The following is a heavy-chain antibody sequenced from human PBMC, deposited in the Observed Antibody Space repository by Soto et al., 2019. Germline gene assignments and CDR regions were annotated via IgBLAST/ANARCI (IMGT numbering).Heavy chain of an antibody. J-gene: IGHJ4*02. V-gene: IGHV1-18*04. D-gene: IGHD3-22*01. Sequence: ASVKVSCKASGYTFTSYGISWVRQAPGQGLEWMGWISAYNGNTNYAQKLQGRVTMTTDTSTSTAYMELRSLRSDDTAVYYCARGPPLYDSSGYYTPCCSWGQGTLVT. CDR2: ISAYNGNT. CDR1: GYTFTSYG. CDR3: ARGPPLYDSSGYYTPCCS.